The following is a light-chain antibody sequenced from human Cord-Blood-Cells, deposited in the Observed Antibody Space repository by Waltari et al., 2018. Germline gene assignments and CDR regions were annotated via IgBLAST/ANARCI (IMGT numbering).Light chain of an antibody. V-gene: IGLV1-40*01. Sequence: QSVLTQPPSVSGAPGQRVTISCTGSSSNIGAGYDVHWYQQLPGTAPKPLIYGNSNRPSGVPVRFSGSKSGTSASLAITGRQAEDEADYYCQSYDSSLSDVVFGGGTKLTVL. CDR1: SSNIGAGYD. CDR2: GNS. J-gene: IGLJ2*01. CDR3: QSYDSSLSDVV.